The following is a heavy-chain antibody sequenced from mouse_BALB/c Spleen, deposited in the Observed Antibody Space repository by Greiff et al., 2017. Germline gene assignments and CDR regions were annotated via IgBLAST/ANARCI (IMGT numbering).Heavy chain of an antibody. J-gene: IGHJ2*01. CDR2: IWSGGST. CDR3: ARDRDYGHYFDY. CDR1: GFSLTSYG. Sequence: VQLQQSGPGLVQPSQSLSITCTVSGFSLTSYGVHWVRQSPGKGLEWLGVIWSGGSTDYNAAFISRLSISKDNSKSQVFLKMNSLQTDDTAMYYCARDRDYGHYFDYWGQGTTLTVSS. D-gene: IGHD1-2*01. V-gene: IGHV2-2*01.